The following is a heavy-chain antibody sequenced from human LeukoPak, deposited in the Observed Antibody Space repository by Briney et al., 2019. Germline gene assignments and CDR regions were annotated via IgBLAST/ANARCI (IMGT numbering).Heavy chain of an antibody. Sequence: PGGSLRLSCATSGFSFSNAWMNWVRQAPGKGLEWVSSISSSSSYIYYADSVKGRFTISRDNAKNSLYLQMNSLRAEDTAVYYCARQGIAGAYNWFDPWGQGTLVTVSS. D-gene: IGHD1-26*01. CDR1: GFSFSNAW. CDR3: ARQGIAGAYNWFDP. CDR2: ISSSSSYI. V-gene: IGHV3-21*01. J-gene: IGHJ5*02.